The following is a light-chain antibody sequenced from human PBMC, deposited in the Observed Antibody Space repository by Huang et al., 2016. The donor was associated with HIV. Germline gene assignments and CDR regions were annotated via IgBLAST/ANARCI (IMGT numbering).Light chain of an antibody. CDR3: QQGYTTSWT. CDR1: QSITTY. J-gene: IGKJ1*01. V-gene: IGKV1-39*01. Sequence: DIQMTQSPSSLSASVGDRVTITYRASQSITTYLNWYQQKPGKAPTLLIYATDSLQSGVPSRFSGRGSGTEFTLTISSLQPDDFATYYCQQGYTTSWTFGPGTKVE. CDR2: ATD.